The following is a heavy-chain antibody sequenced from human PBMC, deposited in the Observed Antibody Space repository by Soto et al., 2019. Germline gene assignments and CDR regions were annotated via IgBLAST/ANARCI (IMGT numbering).Heavy chain of an antibody. D-gene: IGHD2-15*01. V-gene: IGHV3-30*18. Sequence: QVQLVESGGGVVQPGRSLRLSCAASGFTFSGFAMHWVRQAPGKGLEWVAVISYDGSNKYYADSVKGRFTISRDNSKNTLYLQMNSLRAEDTAVYYCAKTQGCSGGSCWRVGAILPWGQGTLVTVSS. CDR1: GFTFSGFA. J-gene: IGHJ5*02. CDR2: ISYDGSNK. CDR3: AKTQGCSGGSCWRVGAILP.